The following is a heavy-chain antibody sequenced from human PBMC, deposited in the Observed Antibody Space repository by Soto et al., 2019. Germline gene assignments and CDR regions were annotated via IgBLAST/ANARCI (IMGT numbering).Heavy chain of an antibody. CDR2: IDGSGGTT. Sequence: GGSLRLSCAASGFPFSSTDMTCVRQAPGEGLDWVSTIDGSGGTTYYADSVKGRFTISRDNSMNTVYLQMNSLRADDTALYYCAKNAGWFNTWGQGALVTVSS. J-gene: IGHJ5*02. V-gene: IGHV3-23*01. CDR3: AKNAGWFNT. CDR1: GFPFSSTD.